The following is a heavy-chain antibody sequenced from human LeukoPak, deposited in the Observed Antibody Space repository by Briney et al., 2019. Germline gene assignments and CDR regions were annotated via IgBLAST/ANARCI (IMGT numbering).Heavy chain of an antibody. D-gene: IGHD2-15*01. Sequence: GGSLRLSCAASGFTFSSYGMHWVRQAPGKGLEWVAVIWYDGSNKYYADSVKGRFTISRDNSKNTLYLQMNSLRAKDTAVYYCAREMAEGCSGGSCPDAFDIWGQGTMVTVSS. CDR2: IWYDGSNK. V-gene: IGHV3-33*01. J-gene: IGHJ3*02. CDR3: AREMAEGCSGGSCPDAFDI. CDR1: GFTFSSYG.